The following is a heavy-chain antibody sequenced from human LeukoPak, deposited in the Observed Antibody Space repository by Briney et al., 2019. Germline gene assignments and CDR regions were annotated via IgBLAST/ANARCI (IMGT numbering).Heavy chain of an antibody. CDR2: IKSDGSTT. Sequence: GSLRLSCAASGFTFSSHWMHWVRQPPGKGLVWVSRIKSDGSTTTYADSVKGRFTISRDNAKNTLYLQMNSLRVEDTAVYYCAESRDAYNDFDYWGQGTLVTVSS. V-gene: IGHV3-74*01. J-gene: IGHJ4*02. D-gene: IGHD5-24*01. CDR1: GFTFSSHW. CDR3: AESRDAYNDFDY.